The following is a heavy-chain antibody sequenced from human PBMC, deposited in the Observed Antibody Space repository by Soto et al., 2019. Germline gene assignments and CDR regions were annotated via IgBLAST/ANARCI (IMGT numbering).Heavy chain of an antibody. CDR3: ARVIWSGHLTSDL. D-gene: IGHD3-3*01. CDR1: GFTFSSNS. Sequence: EVQVVESGGGLVQPGGSLRLSCAASGFTFSSNSMNWVRQAPGKGLEWISYISSSSSTIYADSVKGRFTISRDNAKNSLYLQMNSLRDTYTAVCSCARVIWSGHLTSDLWGQGTLVTVSS. CDR2: ISSSSSTI. J-gene: IGHJ5*02. V-gene: IGHV3-48*02.